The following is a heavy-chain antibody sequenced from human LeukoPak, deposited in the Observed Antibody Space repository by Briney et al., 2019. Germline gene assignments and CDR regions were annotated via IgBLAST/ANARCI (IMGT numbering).Heavy chain of an antibody. CDR1: GGTFSSYA. CDR3: ARDWEVRGVIAWDY. J-gene: IGHJ4*02. V-gene: IGHV1-69*06. Sequence: ASVKVSCKASGGTFSSYAISWVRQALGQGLEWMGGIIPIFGTANYAQKFQGRVTITADKSTSTAYMELSSLRSEDTAVYYCARDWEVRGVIAWDYWGQGTLVTVSS. D-gene: IGHD3-10*01. CDR2: IIPIFGTA.